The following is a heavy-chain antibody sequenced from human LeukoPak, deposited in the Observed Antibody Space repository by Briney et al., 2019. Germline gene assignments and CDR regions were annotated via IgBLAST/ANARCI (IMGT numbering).Heavy chain of an antibody. CDR1: GYTFTGYY. J-gene: IGHJ4*02. V-gene: IGHV1-2*02. CDR2: INPNSGGT. CDR3: ARETYSGSPPLAYYFDY. Sequence: ASVKVSCKASGYTFTGYYMHWVRQAPGQGLEWMGWINPNSGGTNYAQKFQGRVTMTRDTSISTAYMELSRLRSDDTAVYYCARETYSGSPPLAYYFDYWGQGTLVTVSS. D-gene: IGHD1-26*01.